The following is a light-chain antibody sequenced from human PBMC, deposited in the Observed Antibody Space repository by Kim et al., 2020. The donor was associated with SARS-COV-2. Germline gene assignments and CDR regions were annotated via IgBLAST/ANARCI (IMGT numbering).Light chain of an antibody. Sequence: SSELTQDPGVSVALVQTVRITCQGDSLRIYYASWYQQRPGQAPVVVIYGKNNRPSGIPDRFSGSTSGNTASLTITGAQAEDEADYYCNSRDSSGNLNVFGRGTKVTVL. J-gene: IGLJ6*01. CDR2: GKN. CDR1: SLRIYY. CDR3: NSRDSSGNLNV. V-gene: IGLV3-19*01.